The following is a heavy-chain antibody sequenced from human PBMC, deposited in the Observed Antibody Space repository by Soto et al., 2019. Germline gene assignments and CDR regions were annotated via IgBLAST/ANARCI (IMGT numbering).Heavy chain of an antibody. J-gene: IGHJ4*01. CDR2: IYYSGST. Sequence: SETLSLTCTVSGAPITINYWSWIRQAPGKGLEWIGYIYYSGSTTYNPSLKSRVTMSADTSKDQFSLKLNSVTAADTAVYYCARDAGGPYDDWGPGILVTVSS. CDR1: GAPITINY. V-gene: IGHV4-59*01. D-gene: IGHD2-15*01. CDR3: ARDAGGPYDD.